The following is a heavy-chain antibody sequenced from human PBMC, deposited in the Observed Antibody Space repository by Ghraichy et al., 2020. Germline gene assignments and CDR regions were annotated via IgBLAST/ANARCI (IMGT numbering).Heavy chain of an antibody. CDR3: ARIHLAPYYGDYVGPTTFDY. CDR2: IFSNDEK. V-gene: IGHV2-26*01. CDR1: GFSLSNARMG. D-gene: IGHD4-17*01. Sequence: SGPTLVKPTETLTLTCTVSGFSLSNARMGVSWIRQPPGKALEWLAHIFSNDEKSYSTSLKSRLTISKDTSKSQVVLTMTNMDPVDTATYYCARIHLAPYYGDYVGPTTFDYWGQGTLVTVSS. J-gene: IGHJ4*02.